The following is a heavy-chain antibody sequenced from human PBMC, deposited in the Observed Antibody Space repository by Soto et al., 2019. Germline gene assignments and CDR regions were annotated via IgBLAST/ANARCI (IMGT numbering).Heavy chain of an antibody. CDR3: ARGYSYGYLSWFDP. CDR1: GGSFSGYY. CDR2: INHSGST. D-gene: IGHD5-18*01. V-gene: IGHV4-34*01. Sequence: PSETLSLTCAVYGGSFSGYYWSWIRQPPGKGLEWIGEINHSGSTNCNPSLKSRVTISVDTSKNQFSLKLSSVTAADTAVYYCARGYSYGYLSWFDPWGQGTLVTVSS. J-gene: IGHJ5*02.